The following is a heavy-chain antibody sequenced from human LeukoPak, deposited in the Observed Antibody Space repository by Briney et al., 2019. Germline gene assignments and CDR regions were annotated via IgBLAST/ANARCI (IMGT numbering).Heavy chain of an antibody. J-gene: IGHJ4*02. V-gene: IGHV3-48*03. D-gene: IGHD5/OR15-5a*01. CDR3: ARYNVYHNDY. CDR2: IDRGGSTI. CDR1: GFTFGRYE. Sequence: GGSLRLSCEASGFTFGRYEMNWVRQAPGKGMEWLSYIDRGGSTIYYADSVRGRFTISRDNAKNSLYLQMNSLRVEDTAVYYCARYNVYHNDYWGRGTPVTVST.